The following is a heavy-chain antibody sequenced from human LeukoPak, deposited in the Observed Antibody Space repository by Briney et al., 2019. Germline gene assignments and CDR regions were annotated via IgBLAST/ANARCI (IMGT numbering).Heavy chain of an antibody. CDR1: GGSISSYY. D-gene: IGHD6-19*01. V-gene: IGHV4-59*01. J-gene: IGHJ4*02. CDR3: ARAQYSSGWYVGDYFDY. CDR2: IYCSGST. Sequence: PETLSLTCTVSGGSISSYYWSWIRQPPGKGLEWIGYIYCSGSTNYNPSLKSRVTISVDTSKNQFSLKLSSVTAADTAVYYCARAQYSSGWYVGDYFDYWGQGTLVTVSS.